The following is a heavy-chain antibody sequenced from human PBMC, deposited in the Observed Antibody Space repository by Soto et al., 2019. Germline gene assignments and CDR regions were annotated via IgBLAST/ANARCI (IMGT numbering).Heavy chain of an antibody. CDR2: VSSDGSNK. Sequence: QVQLVESGGGVVQTERSLRLSCAASGFTFSNYAMHWVRQAPGKGLEWVAVVSSDGSNKYYADSVKGRFTISRDNSKNTLYLQMNNLRPDDTAVYYCARDDWRSPLPPGDYWGQGTLVTVSS. V-gene: IGHV3-30-3*01. CDR3: ARDDWRSPLPPGDY. CDR1: GFTFSNYA. J-gene: IGHJ4*02. D-gene: IGHD2-21*01.